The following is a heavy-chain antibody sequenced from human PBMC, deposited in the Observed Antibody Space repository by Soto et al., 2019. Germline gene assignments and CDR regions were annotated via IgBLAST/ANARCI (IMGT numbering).Heavy chain of an antibody. V-gene: IGHV3-23*01. J-gene: IGHJ4*01. CDR1: GFTFSNYA. Sequence: EVQLLESGGGLAQPGGSLRLSCAASGFTFSNYAMNWVRQAPAKGLEWVSSVTGSGSSTYYADSVKGRFTISRDNSKTTLYLQMNSLRAEDTAVYYCAKGWSDYFDSWGHGTLVTVSS. CDR3: AKGWSDYFDS. CDR2: VTGSGSST.